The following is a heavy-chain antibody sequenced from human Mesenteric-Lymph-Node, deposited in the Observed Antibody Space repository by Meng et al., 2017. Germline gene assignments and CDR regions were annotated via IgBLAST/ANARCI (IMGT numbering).Heavy chain of an antibody. D-gene: IGHD3-10*01. Sequence: GGSLRLSCAASGFTFSSYGMHWVRQAPGKGLEWVAVIWYDGSNKYYADSVKGRFTISRENAKNSLYLQMNSLRAGDTAVYYCARYHSRFGSMDVWGQGTTVTVSS. J-gene: IGHJ6*02. V-gene: IGHV3-33*01. CDR1: GFTFSSYG. CDR2: IWYDGSNK. CDR3: ARYHSRFGSMDV.